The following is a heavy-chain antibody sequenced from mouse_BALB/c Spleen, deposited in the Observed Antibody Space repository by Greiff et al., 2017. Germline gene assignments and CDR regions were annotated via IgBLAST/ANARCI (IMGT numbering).Heavy chain of an antibody. CDR2: ISTYYGNT. J-gene: IGHJ4*01. Sequence: VQLQQSGPELVRPGVSVKISCKGSGYTFTDYAMHWVKQSHAKSLEWIGVISTYYGNTNYNQKFKGKATMTVDKSSSTAYMELARLTSEDSAIYYCARWGNSYAMDYWGQGTSVTVSS. CDR3: ARWGNSYAMDY. D-gene: IGHD2-1*01. CDR1: GYTFTDYA. V-gene: IGHV1-67*01.